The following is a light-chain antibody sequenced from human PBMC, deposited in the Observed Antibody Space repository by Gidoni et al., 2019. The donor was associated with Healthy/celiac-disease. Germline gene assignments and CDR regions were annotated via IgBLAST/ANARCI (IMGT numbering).Light chain of an antibody. Sequence: EIVLTQSPGTLSLSPGERAPLSCRASQSVSSSYLAWYQQKPGQAPRLLIYGASSRATGIPDRFSGSGSGTDFTLTISRLEPEDFAVYYCQQYGGTFGQGTKVEIK. J-gene: IGKJ1*01. CDR3: QQYGGT. CDR1: QSVSSSY. V-gene: IGKV3-20*01. CDR2: GAS.